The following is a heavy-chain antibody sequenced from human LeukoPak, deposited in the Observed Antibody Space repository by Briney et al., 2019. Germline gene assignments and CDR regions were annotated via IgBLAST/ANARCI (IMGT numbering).Heavy chain of an antibody. J-gene: IGHJ5*02. Sequence: SETLSLTCTVSGGSISSYYWSWIRQPPGKGLEWIGYIYYSGSTNYNPSLKSRVTISVDTSKNQFSLKLSSVTAADTAVYYCARGVAAAGILNWFDPWGQGTLVTVSS. D-gene: IGHD6-13*01. CDR3: ARGVAAAGILNWFDP. V-gene: IGHV4-59*01. CDR2: IYYSGST. CDR1: GGSISSYY.